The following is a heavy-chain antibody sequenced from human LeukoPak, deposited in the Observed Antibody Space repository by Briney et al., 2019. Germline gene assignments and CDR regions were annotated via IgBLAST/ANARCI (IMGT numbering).Heavy chain of an antibody. CDR1: GFTFSSYA. V-gene: IGHV3-23*01. CDR3: AKGPSLVAVAGRSGDY. J-gene: IGHJ4*02. D-gene: IGHD6-19*01. CDR2: ISGSGGST. Sequence: PGGSLRLSCAASGFTFSSYAMSWVRQAPGEGLEWVSAISGSGGSTYYADSVKGRFTISRDNSKNTLYLQMNSLRAEDTAVYYCAKGPSLVAVAGRSGDYWGQGTLVTVSS.